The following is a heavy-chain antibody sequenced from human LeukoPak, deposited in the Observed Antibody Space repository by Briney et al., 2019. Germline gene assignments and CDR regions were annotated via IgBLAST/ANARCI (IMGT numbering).Heavy chain of an antibody. CDR1: GYTFASYD. CDR2: MNPNSGNT. V-gene: IGHV1-8*01. D-gene: IGHD5-18*01. Sequence: ASVKVSCKASGYTFASYDINWVRQATGQGLEWMGWMNPNSGNTGYAQKFQGRVTMTRNTPISTAYMELSSLRSEDTAVYYCARGRIQLWLRWTNNNWFDPWGQGTLVTVSS. CDR3: ARGRIQLWLRWTNNNWFDP. J-gene: IGHJ5*02.